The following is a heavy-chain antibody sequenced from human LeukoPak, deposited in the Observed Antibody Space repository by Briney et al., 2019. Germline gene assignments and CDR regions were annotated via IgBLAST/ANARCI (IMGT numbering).Heavy chain of an antibody. Sequence: PSETLSLTCTVSGGSISSYYWSWIRQPPGKGLEWIGYIYYSGSTNYNPSLKSRVTISVDTSKNQFSLKLSSVTAADTAVYYCTRTSYSSGWFDPWGQGTLVTVSS. D-gene: IGHD6-19*01. CDR2: IYYSGST. CDR1: GGSISSYY. J-gene: IGHJ5*02. V-gene: IGHV4-59*01. CDR3: TRTSYSSGWFDP.